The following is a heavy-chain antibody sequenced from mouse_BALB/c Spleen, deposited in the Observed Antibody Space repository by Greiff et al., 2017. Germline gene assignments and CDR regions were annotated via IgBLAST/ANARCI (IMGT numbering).Heavy chain of an antibody. CDR3: ARGLYGSSYDWFAY. V-gene: IGHV1-87*01. D-gene: IGHD1-1*01. Sequence: VQLQQSGAELARPGASVKLSCKASGYTFTSYWMQWVKQRPGQGLEWIGAIYPGDGDTRYTQKFKGKATLTADKSSSTAYMQLSSLASEDSAVYYCARGLYGSSYDWFAYWGQGTLVTVSA. CDR2: IYPGDGDT. J-gene: IGHJ3*01. CDR1: GYTFTSYW.